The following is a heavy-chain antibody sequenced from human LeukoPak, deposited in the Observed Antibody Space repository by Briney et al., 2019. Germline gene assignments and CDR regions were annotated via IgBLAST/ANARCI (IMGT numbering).Heavy chain of an antibody. CDR2: IHYSGST. V-gene: IGHV4-39*01. Sequence: SETLSLTCTVSGDSIRSNYYWGWIRQPPGKGLEWVGTIHYSGSTYYNPSLKSRVTISVDTSRTQISLRVSSVTAADTAVYYCAMKEDLTIRDYWGQGTLVTVSS. CDR1: GDSIRSNYY. CDR3: AMKEDLTIRDY. J-gene: IGHJ4*02. D-gene: IGHD5-24*01.